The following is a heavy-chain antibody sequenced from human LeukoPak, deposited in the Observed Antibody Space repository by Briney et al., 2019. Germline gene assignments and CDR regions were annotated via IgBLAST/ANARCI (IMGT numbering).Heavy chain of an antibody. Sequence: GGSLRLSCAASGFTVSSNYMSWVRQAPGKGLEWVSVIYSGGSTYYADSVKGRFTISRDNSKNTLYLQMNSLRAEDTAVCYCARAPGRHSYGPYYFDYWGQGTLVAVSS. CDR3: ARAPGRHSYGPYYFDY. CDR2: IYSGGST. V-gene: IGHV3-53*01. CDR1: GFTVSSNY. J-gene: IGHJ4*02. D-gene: IGHD5-18*01.